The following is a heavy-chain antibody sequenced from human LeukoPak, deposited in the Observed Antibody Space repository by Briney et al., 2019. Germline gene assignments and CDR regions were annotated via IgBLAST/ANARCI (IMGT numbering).Heavy chain of an antibody. J-gene: IGHJ5*02. CDR1: GFTFSSYA. D-gene: IGHD5/OR15-5a*01. CDR3: ARAGILSTGDYFDP. CDR2: IHHSGST. V-gene: IGHV4-38-2*01. Sequence: GSLRLSCAASGFTFSSYAMYWVRQAPGKGLEWIGTIHHSGSTSYNPSLQSRATISVDTSNNQFSLKLSSVTAADTAVYYCARAGILSTGDYFDPWGQGTLVTVSS.